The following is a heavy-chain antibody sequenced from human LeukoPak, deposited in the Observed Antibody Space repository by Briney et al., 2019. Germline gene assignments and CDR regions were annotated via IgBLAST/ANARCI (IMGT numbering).Heavy chain of an antibody. J-gene: IGHJ4*02. V-gene: IGHV1-2*02. CDR2: INPNSGAT. Sequence: ASVKVSCKASGYSFTDHFMHWVRQAPEQGLEWMGWINPNSGATNYAQKFQGRVIMTRDTAITTAYMELSGLRSDDTAVYYCVRVGPRDRELVFDNWGQGTLVTVSS. D-gene: IGHD1-26*01. CDR1: GYSFTDHF. CDR3: VRVGPRDRELVFDN.